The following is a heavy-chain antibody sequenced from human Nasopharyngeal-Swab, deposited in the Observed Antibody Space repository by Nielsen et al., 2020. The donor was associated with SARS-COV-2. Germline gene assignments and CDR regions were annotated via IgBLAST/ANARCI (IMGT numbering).Heavy chain of an antibody. J-gene: IGHJ4*02. CDR3: ARSHGDNAHGY. Sequence: GESLKISCKASGYTFVSYAVNWVRQAPGQGLEWMGYINTKTGNPTYAQGLTGRFVFSLDTSVSTAYLQINSLKAEDTAVYYCARSHGDNAHGYWGQGTLVSVSS. CDR1: GYTFVSYA. CDR2: INTKTGNP. D-gene: IGHD3-10*01. V-gene: IGHV7-4-1*02.